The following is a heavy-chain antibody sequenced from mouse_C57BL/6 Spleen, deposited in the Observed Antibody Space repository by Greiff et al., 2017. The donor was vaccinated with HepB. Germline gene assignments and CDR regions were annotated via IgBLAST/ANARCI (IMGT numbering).Heavy chain of an antibody. CDR3: ARRGYGGYWYFDV. V-gene: IGHV5-12*01. CDR1: GFTFSDYY. D-gene: IGHD2-2*01. CDR2: ISNGGGST. J-gene: IGHJ1*03. Sequence: DVKLQESGGGLVQPGGSLKLSCAASGFTFSDYYMYWVRQTPEKRLEWVAYISNGGGSTYYPDTVKGRFTISRDNAKNTLYLQMSRLKSEDTAMYYCARRGYGGYWYFDVWGTGTTVTVSS.